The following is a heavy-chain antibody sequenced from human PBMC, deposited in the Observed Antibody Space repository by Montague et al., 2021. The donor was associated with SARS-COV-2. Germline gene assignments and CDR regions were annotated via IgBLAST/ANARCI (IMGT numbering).Heavy chain of an antibody. V-gene: IGHV3-23*01. CDR3: AKDRFSSGWFGGLDY. D-gene: IGHD6-19*01. CDR2: ISGSGGST. J-gene: IGHJ4*02. Sequence: SLRLSCAASGFTFSSYTITWVRQAPGKGLEWVSGISGSGGSTYYXDSVKGRFTISRDNSKNTLYLQMNSPRAEDTAVYYCAKDRFSSGWFGGLDYWGQGTLVTVSS. CDR1: GFTFSSYT.